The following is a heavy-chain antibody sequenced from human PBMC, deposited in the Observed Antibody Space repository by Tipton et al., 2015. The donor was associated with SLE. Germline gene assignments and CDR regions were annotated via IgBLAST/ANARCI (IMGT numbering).Heavy chain of an antibody. J-gene: IGHJ4*01. D-gene: IGHD6-6*01. CDR2: IYYSGST. V-gene: IGHV4-59*01. CDR3: ARVLYSSSFFDY. CDR1: GGSISSYY. Sequence: LRLSCTVSGGSISSYYWSWIRQPPGKGLEWIGNIYYSGSTNYNPSLKSRVTISVDTSKNQFSLKLSSVTAADTAVYYCARVLYSSSFFDYWGHGTLVTVSS.